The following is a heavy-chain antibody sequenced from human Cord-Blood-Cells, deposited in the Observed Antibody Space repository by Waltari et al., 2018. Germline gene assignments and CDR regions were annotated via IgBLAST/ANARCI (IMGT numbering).Heavy chain of an antibody. J-gene: IGHJ5*02. CDR3: ARIREPAARNNWFDP. CDR2: IYYSGST. D-gene: IGHD2-2*01. V-gene: IGHV4-39*01. Sequence: GKQWIGSIYYSGSTYYNPSLKSRVTISVDTSKNQFSLKLSSVTAADTAVYYCARIREPAARNNWFDPWGQGTLVTVSS.